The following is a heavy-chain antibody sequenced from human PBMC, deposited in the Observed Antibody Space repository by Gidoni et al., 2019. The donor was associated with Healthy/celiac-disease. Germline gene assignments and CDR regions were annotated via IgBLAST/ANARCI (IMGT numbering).Heavy chain of an antibody. V-gene: IGHV3-21*01. D-gene: IGHD3-22*01. CDR2: ISSSSSYI. J-gene: IGHJ2*01. CDR1: GFTFSSYS. CDR3: AREFANYYDSSGHQRPYWYFDL. Sequence: EVQLVESGGGLVKPGGSLRLSCAASGFTFSSYSMNWVRQAPGKGLEWVSSISSSSSYIYYADSVKGRFTISRDNAKNSLYLQMNSLRAEDTAVYYCAREFANYYDSSGHQRPYWYFDLWGRGTLVTVSS.